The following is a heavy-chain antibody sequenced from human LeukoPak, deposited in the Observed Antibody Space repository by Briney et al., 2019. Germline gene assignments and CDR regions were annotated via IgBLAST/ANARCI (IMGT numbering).Heavy chain of an antibody. Sequence: GGSLRLSCAASGFTFSSYWMSWVRQAPGKGLEGVANIKQDGSEKYYVDSVKGRFTISRDNAKNSLYLQMNSLRAEDTAVYYCGRGGFYYYDSSGYYGFDPWGQGTLVTVSS. CDR2: IKQDGSEK. J-gene: IGHJ5*02. CDR1: GFTFSSYW. V-gene: IGHV3-7*01. D-gene: IGHD3-22*01. CDR3: GRGGFYYYDSSGYYGFDP.